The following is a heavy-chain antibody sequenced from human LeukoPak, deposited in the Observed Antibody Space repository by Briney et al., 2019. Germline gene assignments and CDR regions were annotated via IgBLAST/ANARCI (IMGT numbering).Heavy chain of an antibody. D-gene: IGHD1-14*01. Sequence: PSETLSLTCTVSGGSISSYYWSWIRQPPGKGLEWIGYIYYSGSTNYNPSLKSRVTISVDTSKNQFSLMLSSVTAADTAVYYCARGPSSRTQDYWGQGTLVTVSS. CDR1: GGSISSYY. J-gene: IGHJ4*02. CDR3: ARGPSSRTQDY. CDR2: IYYSGST. V-gene: IGHV4-59*01.